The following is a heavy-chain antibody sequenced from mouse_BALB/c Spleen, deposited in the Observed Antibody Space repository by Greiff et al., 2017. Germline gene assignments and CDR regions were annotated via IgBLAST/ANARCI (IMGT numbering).Heavy chain of an antibody. CDR3: AREGALRLGAMDY. CDR2: ISYDGSN. J-gene: IGHJ4*01. Sequence: EVQRVESGPGLVKPSQSLSLTCSVTGYSITSGYYWHWIRQFPGNKLEWMGYISYDGSNNYNPSLKNRISITRDTSKNQFFLKLNSVTTEDTATYYCAREGALRLGAMDYWGQGTSVTVSS. D-gene: IGHD1-2*01. V-gene: IGHV3-6*02. CDR1: GYSITSGYY.